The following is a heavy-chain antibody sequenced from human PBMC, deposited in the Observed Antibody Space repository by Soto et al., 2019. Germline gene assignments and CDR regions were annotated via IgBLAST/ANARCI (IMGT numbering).Heavy chain of an antibody. CDR2: IYYSGST. CDR1: GGSLSSGAYY. CDR3: ARANYFESSGPFDY. Sequence: SETLSLTCTVSGGSLSSGAYYWSWIRHHPGKGLEWIGYIYYSGSTYYNPSLESRVTLSVDTSRKQSSLKVSSVTAADTAMYYCARANYFESSGPFDYWRPGTLDIGSS. D-gene: IGHD3-22*01. V-gene: IGHV4-31*03. J-gene: IGHJ4*02.